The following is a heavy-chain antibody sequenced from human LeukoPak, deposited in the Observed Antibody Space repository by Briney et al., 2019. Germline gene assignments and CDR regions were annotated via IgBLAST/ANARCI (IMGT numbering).Heavy chain of an antibody. V-gene: IGHV1-8*02. CDR2: MNPNSGNT. CDR1: GYTFTSYG. J-gene: IGHJ4*02. Sequence: ASVTVSCKASGYTFTSYGISWVRQATGQGLEWMGWMNPNSGNTGYAQKFQGRVTMTRNTSISTAYMELSSLRSEDTAVYYCARGHYDILTGYHIYFDYWGQGTLVTVSS. CDR3: ARGHYDILTGYHIYFDY. D-gene: IGHD3-9*01.